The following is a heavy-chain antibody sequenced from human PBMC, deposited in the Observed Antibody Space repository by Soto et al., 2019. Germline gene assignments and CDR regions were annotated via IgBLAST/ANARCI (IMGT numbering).Heavy chain of an antibody. CDR3: ARDRLRYNWNDFPYYYYGMDV. Sequence: ASVKVSCKASGGTFSSYAISWVRQAPGQGLEWMGGIIPIFGTANYAQKFQGRVTITADESKNTLYLQMNSLRAEDTAVYYCARDRLRYNWNDFPYYYYGMDVWGQGTTVTVSS. CDR2: IIPIFGTA. CDR1: GGTFSSYA. J-gene: IGHJ6*02. V-gene: IGHV1-69*13. D-gene: IGHD1-1*01.